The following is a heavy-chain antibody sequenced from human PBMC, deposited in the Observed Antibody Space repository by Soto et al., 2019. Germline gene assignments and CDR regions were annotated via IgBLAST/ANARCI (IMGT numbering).Heavy chain of an antibody. V-gene: IGHV3-33*01. J-gene: IGHJ4*02. CDR1: GFTFSSYG. Sequence: GGSLRLSCAASGFTFSSYGMHWVRQAPGKGLEWVAVIWYDGSNKYYADSVKGRFTISRDNSKNTLYLQMNSLRAEDTAVYYCARSKYYYDSSGYYYFDYWGQGTLVTVSS. CDR2: IWYDGSNK. D-gene: IGHD3-22*01. CDR3: ARSKYYYDSSGYYYFDY.